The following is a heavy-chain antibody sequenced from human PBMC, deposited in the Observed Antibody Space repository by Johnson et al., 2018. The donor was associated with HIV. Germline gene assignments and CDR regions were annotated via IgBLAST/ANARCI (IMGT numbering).Heavy chain of an antibody. Sequence: EVQLLESGGGVVQPGRSLRLSCAASGFTFSSYAMHWVRQAPGKGLEYVSAISSNGGSTYYANSVKGRFTISRDNSKNTLYLQMNSLRAEDTAVYYCAIGKYDSSGYYPPSFAFDIWCQGTMVTVSS. D-gene: IGHD3-22*01. CDR2: ISSNGGST. CDR3: AIGKYDSSGYYPPSFAFDI. CDR1: GFTFSSYA. V-gene: IGHV3-64*01. J-gene: IGHJ3*02.